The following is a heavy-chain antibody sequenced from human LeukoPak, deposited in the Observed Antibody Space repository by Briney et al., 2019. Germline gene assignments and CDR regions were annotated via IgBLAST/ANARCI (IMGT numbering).Heavy chain of an antibody. CDR1: GGSISSYY. D-gene: IGHD2-15*01. CDR2: IYYSVTT. CDR3: AKGGGSFDY. Sequence: PSETLSLTCTVSGGSISSYYWSWVRQPPGKGLEWIGYIYYSVTTSYNPSLKSRVTISVDTSKSQFSLKLSSVTAADTAVYYCAKGGGSFDYWGQGTLVTVSS. J-gene: IGHJ4*02. V-gene: IGHV4-59*01.